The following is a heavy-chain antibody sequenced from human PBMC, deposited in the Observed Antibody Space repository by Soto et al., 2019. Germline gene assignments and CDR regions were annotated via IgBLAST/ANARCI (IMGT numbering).Heavy chain of an antibody. V-gene: IGHV4-61*01. D-gene: IGHD3-10*01. CDR1: GGSVSSGSYY. CDR3: PRDGAGTPSSGYNWCDP. Sequence: SQTMSLTCTVSGGSVSSGSYYWSWIRQPTGKGLEWIGYIYYSGSTNYNPSLKSRVTISVDTSKNQFSLKLSSVTDADTAVYYSPRDGAGTPSSGYNWCDPWRQGTLVAVSS. CDR2: IYYSGST. J-gene: IGHJ5*02.